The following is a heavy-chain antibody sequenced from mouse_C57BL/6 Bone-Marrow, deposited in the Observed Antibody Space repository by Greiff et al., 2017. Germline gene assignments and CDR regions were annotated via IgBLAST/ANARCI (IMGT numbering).Heavy chain of an antibody. Sequence: VKVVESGAELARPGASVKMSCKASGYTFTSYTMHWVKQRPGQGLEWIGYINPSSGYTKYNQKFKDKATLTADKSSSTAYMQLSSLTSEDSAVYYCAGRDYYGSSPFAYWGQGTLVTVSA. V-gene: IGHV1-4*01. D-gene: IGHD1-1*01. J-gene: IGHJ3*01. CDR3: AGRDYYGSSPFAY. CDR1: GYTFTSYT. CDR2: INPSSGYT.